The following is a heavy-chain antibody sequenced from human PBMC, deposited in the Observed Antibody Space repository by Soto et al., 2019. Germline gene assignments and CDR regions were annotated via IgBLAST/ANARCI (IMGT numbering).Heavy chain of an antibody. CDR1: GGTFSSYA. D-gene: IGHD6-19*01. Sequence: QVQLVQSGAEVKKPGSSVKVSCKASGGTFSSYAISWVRQAPGQGLEWMGGIIPIFGTANYAQKFQGRVTSTADESTTTAYMELSSLRSDDTAVYYCAAPLGSSGWQSPFDYWGQGTLVTVSS. J-gene: IGHJ4*02. CDR2: IIPIFGTA. V-gene: IGHV1-69*01. CDR3: AAPLGSSGWQSPFDY.